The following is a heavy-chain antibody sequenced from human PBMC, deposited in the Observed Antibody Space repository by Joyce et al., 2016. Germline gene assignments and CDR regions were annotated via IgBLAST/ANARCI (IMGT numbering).Heavy chain of an antibody. Sequence: QVQLVESGGGVVQPGMSLRLSCAASGLTFSSYGMHWVRQAPGKGAEWVAVISLYGSNKHYRASVKGRVTISRDNSKNTLYLQMNDLRAEDTALYYCAKFFMSATPSPNDAFDIWGQGTMVTVSS. D-gene: IGHD2-2*01. CDR3: AKFFMSATPSPNDAFDI. V-gene: IGHV3-30*18. J-gene: IGHJ3*02. CDR2: ISLYGSNK. CDR1: GLTFSSYG.